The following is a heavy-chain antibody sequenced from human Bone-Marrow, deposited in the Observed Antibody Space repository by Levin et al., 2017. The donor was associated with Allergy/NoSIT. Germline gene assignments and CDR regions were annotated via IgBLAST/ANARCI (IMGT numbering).Heavy chain of an antibody. J-gene: IGHJ1*01. CDR2: ISYDGSKI. CDR3: AKDQVRWNFGAVIYDS. Sequence: PGGSLRLSCEGSGFTFRSFGMHWVRQAPGKGPEWVAVISYDGSKIYYADSVEGRFTISRDNSNNTLYLQMNSLRLEDTAVYYCAKDQVRWNFGAVIYDSWGQGTLVTVSS. CDR1: GFTFRSFG. V-gene: IGHV3-30*18. D-gene: IGHD3-3*01.